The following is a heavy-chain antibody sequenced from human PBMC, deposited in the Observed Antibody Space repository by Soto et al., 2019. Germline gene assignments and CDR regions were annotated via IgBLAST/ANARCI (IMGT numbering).Heavy chain of an antibody. J-gene: IGHJ4*02. CDR1: GLTFSSYA. CDR3: ARDHVYDYVWGSYRPSTAIDY. D-gene: IGHD3-16*02. CDR2: ISYDGSNK. V-gene: IGHV3-30-3*01. Sequence: QVQLVESGGGVVQPGRSLRLSCAASGLTFSSYAMQWVRQAPGKGLEWVAVISYDGSNKYYADSVKGRFTISRDNSKNTLYLQMNSLRAEDTAVYYCARDHVYDYVWGSYRPSTAIDYWGQGTLVTVSS.